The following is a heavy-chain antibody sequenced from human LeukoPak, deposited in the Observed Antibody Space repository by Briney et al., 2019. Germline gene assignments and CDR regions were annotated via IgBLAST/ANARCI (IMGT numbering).Heavy chain of an antibody. J-gene: IGHJ6*03. CDR1: GYTFTGYY. CDR2: INPNSGGT. D-gene: IGHD3-9*01. CDR3: ARAIGYYDMLAGYYKGYYYNYMDV. Sequence: GASVKVSCKASGYTFTGYYMNWVRQAPGQGLEWMGWINPNSGGTNYAQKFPGRGTMTRDTSISTAYMELSRLRSDDTAVYYGARAIGYYDMLAGYYKGYYYNYMDVWRKGTTVTVSS. V-gene: IGHV1-2*02.